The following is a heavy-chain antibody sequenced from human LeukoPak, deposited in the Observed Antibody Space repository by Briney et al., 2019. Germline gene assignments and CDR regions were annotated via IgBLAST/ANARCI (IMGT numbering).Heavy chain of an antibody. CDR2: LHSAGGT. CDR3: AREGYDSSGYPRLLDY. D-gene: IGHD3-22*01. CDR1: GLTVSSNY. Sequence: GGSLRLSCAASGLTVSSNYMTWVRQAPGKGLEWVSVLHSAGGTYYADSVKGRFTISRHISKNTVYLQMDSLRAEDTAVYYCAREGYDSSGYPRLLDYWGQGTLVTVSS. J-gene: IGHJ4*02. V-gene: IGHV3-53*04.